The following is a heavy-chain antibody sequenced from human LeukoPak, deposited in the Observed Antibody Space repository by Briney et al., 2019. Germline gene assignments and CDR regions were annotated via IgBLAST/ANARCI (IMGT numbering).Heavy chain of an antibody. CDR2: ISYDGSNK. Sequence: GRSLRLSCAASGFTLSSYAMHWVRQAPGKGLEWVAVISYDGSNKYYADSVKGRFTISRDNSKNTLYLQMNSLRAEDTAVYYCATYYYDSSGSDYWGQGTLVTVSS. CDR1: GFTLSSYA. CDR3: ATYYYDSSGSDY. V-gene: IGHV3-30*04. D-gene: IGHD3-22*01. J-gene: IGHJ4*02.